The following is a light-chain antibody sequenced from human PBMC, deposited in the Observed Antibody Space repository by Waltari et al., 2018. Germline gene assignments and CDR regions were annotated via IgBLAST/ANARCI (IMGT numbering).Light chain of an antibody. CDR3: QKYDRLPAT. CDR1: QSVSRF. Sequence: EIVLTQSPGTLSLSPGERGTLSCRASQSVSRFLDWYQQKPGQAPRLLIYGASTRAAGIPGRCSGSVSGTDFSLTISRLDPEDFAVYYCQKYDRLPATFGQGTKVEIK. J-gene: IGKJ1*01. V-gene: IGKV3-20*01. CDR2: GAS.